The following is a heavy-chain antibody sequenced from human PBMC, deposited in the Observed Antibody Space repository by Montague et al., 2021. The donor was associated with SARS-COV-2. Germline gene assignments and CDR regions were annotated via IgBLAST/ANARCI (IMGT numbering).Heavy chain of an antibody. Sequence: SETLSLTCAVSGDSIMPADCWSWVRQPPGQGLEWIGEIYQRVSTNYNPSLKSRVSMSVDKSKNQVSLELYSVTAGDTVLYYCVRAGGIHNRPPVWGQGALVIVSS. V-gene: IGHV4-4*02. D-gene: IGHD4-23*01. CDR3: VRAGGIHNRPPV. J-gene: IGHJ4*02. CDR1: GDSIMPADC. CDR2: IYQRVST.